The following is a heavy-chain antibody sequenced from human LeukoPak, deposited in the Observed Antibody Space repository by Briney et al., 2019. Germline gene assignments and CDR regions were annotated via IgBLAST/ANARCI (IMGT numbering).Heavy chain of an antibody. J-gene: IGHJ3*02. CDR1: GFTFSSYG. V-gene: IGHV3-30*18. CDR3: AKDEGHDSESDAFDI. D-gene: IGHD2-21*02. Sequence: GGSLRLSCAASGFTFSSYGMHWVRQAPGKGLEWVAVISYDGSNKYYADSVKGRFTISRDNSKNTLYLQMNSLRAEDTAVYYCAKDEGHDSESDAFDIWGQGTMVTVSS. CDR2: ISYDGSNK.